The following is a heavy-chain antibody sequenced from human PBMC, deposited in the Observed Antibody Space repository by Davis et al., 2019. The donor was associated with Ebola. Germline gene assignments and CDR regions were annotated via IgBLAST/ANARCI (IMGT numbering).Heavy chain of an antibody. CDR3: AKEYSSSWFNYYYGMDV. CDR1: GFTFSSYA. D-gene: IGHD6-6*01. CDR2: ISGSGGST. V-gene: IGHV3-23*01. J-gene: IGHJ6*02. Sequence: GESLKTPCAASGFTFSSYAMSRVRQAPGNGLEWVSAISGSGGSTYYADSVKGRFTISRDNSKNTLYLQMKSLRAEDTAVYYCAKEYSSSWFNYYYGMDVWGQGTTVTVSS.